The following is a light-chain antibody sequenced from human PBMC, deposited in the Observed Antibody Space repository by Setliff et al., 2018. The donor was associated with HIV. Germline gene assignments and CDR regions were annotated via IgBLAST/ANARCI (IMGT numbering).Light chain of an antibody. CDR2: EVS. V-gene: IGLV2-14*01. J-gene: IGLJ1*01. Sequence: QSALAQPASVSGSPGQAITISCTGSSSDVGGYNYVSWYQQHPGKAPKLMIFEVSNRPSGVSNRFSGSKSGNTASLTISGLQAEDETDYYCTSYTPSSTLRHLFGTGTKVTVL. CDR3: TSYTPSSTLRHL. CDR1: SSDVGGYNY.